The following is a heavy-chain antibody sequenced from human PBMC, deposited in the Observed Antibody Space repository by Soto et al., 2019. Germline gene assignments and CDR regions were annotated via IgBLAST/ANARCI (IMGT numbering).Heavy chain of an antibody. CDR2: IDSGSSTI. J-gene: IGHJ4*02. Sequence: EVQLVQSGGGLVKPGGSLRLSCAASGFSFSLYTMNWVRQAPGKGLEWVASIDSGSSTIHYAESMKGRFTISRDNAKKSLYLQMNSLRAEVTAVYYCASARVVAILPDIYWGQGTLVTVSS. V-gene: IGHV3-21*02. CDR1: GFSFSLYT. D-gene: IGHD2-21*01. CDR3: ASARVVAILPDIY.